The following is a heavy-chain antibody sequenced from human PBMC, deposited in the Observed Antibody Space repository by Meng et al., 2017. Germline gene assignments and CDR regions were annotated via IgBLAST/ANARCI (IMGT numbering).Heavy chain of an antibody. CDR3: ARATAAGRHFDY. D-gene: IGHD6-6*01. Sequence: ASVNVSCKASGYTFTSYYMHWVRQAPGQGLEWMGIINPSGGSTSYAQKFQGRVTMTRDTSTSTVYMELSSLRSEDTAVYYCARATAAGRHFDYWGQGTLVTVSS. CDR2: INPSGGST. CDR1: GYTFTSYY. V-gene: IGHV1-46*01. J-gene: IGHJ4*02.